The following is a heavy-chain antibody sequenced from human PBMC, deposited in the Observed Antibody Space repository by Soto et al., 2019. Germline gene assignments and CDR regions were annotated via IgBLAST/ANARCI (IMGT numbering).Heavy chain of an antibody. CDR1: GYTFTSYG. D-gene: IGHD3-3*01. CDR2: ISAYNGNT. Sequence: ASVKVSCKASGYTFTSYGISWVRQAPGQGLEWMGWISAYNGNTNYAQKLQGRVTMTTDTSTSTAYMELRSLRSDDTALYYCARVLTGSVSYYDFWSGSNWFDPWGQGTLVTVSS. J-gene: IGHJ5*02. V-gene: IGHV1-18*01. CDR3: ARVLTGSVSYYDFWSGSNWFDP.